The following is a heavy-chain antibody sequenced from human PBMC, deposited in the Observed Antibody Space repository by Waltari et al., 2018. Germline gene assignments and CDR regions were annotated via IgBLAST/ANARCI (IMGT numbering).Heavy chain of an antibody. D-gene: IGHD3-3*01. J-gene: IGHJ4*02. Sequence: QVQLQQWGAGLLKPSETLSLTCAVYGGSFSGYYWRWIRQPPGKGLEWIGEINHSGSTNYNPSLKSRVTISVDTSKNQFSLKLSSVTAADTAVYYCARGNDFWSGYFQRGYDYWGQGTLVTVSS. CDR1: GGSFSGYY. V-gene: IGHV4-34*01. CDR2: INHSGST. CDR3: ARGNDFWSGYFQRGYDY.